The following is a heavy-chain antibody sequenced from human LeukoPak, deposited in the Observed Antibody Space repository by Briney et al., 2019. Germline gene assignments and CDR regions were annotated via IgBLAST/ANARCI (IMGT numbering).Heavy chain of an antibody. CDR3: ARDGYYYDSSGYYLDY. CDR1: GYTFTGYY. CDR2: INPNSGGT. V-gene: IGHV1-2*02. D-gene: IGHD3-22*01. Sequence: ASVKVSCKASGYTFTGYYMHWVRQAPGQGLEWMGWINPNSGGTNYAQKFQGRVTMTRDTSISTAYMELSRLRSDDTAVYYCARDGYYYDSSGYYLDYWGQGTLVTVSS. J-gene: IGHJ4*02.